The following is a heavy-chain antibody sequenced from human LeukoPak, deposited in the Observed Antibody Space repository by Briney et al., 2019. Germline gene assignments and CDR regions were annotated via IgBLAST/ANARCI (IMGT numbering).Heavy chain of an antibody. CDR2: INPNSGGT. V-gene: IGHV1-2*02. J-gene: IGHJ6*03. D-gene: IGHD2-2*01. CDR3: AREGNVAVPAAEYYYYYYYMDV. Sequence: ASVKVSCKASGYTFTGYYMHWVRQAPGQGLEWMGWINPNSGGTNYAQKFQGRVTMTRDTSISTAYMELSRLRSDDTAVYYCAREGNVAVPAAEYYYYYYYMDVWGKGTTVTVSS. CDR1: GYTFTGYY.